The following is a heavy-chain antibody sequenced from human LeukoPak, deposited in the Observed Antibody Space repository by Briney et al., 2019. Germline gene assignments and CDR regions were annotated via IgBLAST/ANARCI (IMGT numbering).Heavy chain of an antibody. Sequence: GGSLRLSCAASGFTFSSYAMSWVRQAPGKGLEWVSAISGGGSNTYYADSVQGRFTISRNNSKNTLYLQMNSLRAEDTAVYYCAKGAIIVAQTYDYWGQGTLVTVSS. CDR2: ISGGGSNT. V-gene: IGHV3-23*01. CDR3: AKGAIIVAQTYDY. D-gene: IGHD3-22*01. CDR1: GFTFSSYA. J-gene: IGHJ4*02.